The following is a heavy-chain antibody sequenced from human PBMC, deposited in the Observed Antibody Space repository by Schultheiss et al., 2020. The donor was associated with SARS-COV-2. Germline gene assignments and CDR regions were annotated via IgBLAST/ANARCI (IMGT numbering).Heavy chain of an antibody. J-gene: IGHJ5*02. CDR1: GGSISSGGYY. D-gene: IGHD3-3*01. Sequence: SETLSLTCTVSGGSISSGGYYWSWIRQPAGKGLEWIGRIYTSGSTNYNPSLKSRVTMSVDTSKNQFSLKLSSVTAADTAVYYCARDHPYDFWSGSAFDPWGQGTLVTVSS. V-gene: IGHV4-61*02. CDR3: ARDHPYDFWSGSAFDP. CDR2: IYTSGST.